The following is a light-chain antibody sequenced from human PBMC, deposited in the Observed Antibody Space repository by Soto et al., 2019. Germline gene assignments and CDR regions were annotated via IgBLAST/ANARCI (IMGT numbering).Light chain of an antibody. CDR2: RAS. CDR1: QNISRN. CDR3: QQYNNWPLLT. Sequence: EIVMTQSPATLSVSPGERATLSCRASQNISRNLAWYQQKPGQAPRLLIYRASTRATGIPARFSGSGSGTEFTLTISSLQSEDFAVYYCQQYNNWPLLTFGGGTKVEIK. V-gene: IGKV3-15*01. J-gene: IGKJ4*01.